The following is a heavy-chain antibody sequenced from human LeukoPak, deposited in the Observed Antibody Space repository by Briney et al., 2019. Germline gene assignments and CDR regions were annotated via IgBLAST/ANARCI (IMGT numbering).Heavy chain of an antibody. D-gene: IGHD3-16*01. CDR3: TRGGGDS. J-gene: IGHJ4*02. CDR1: GFSFSSSW. Sequence: PGGSLRHSCAASGFSFSSSWMSWGRQDPGKRLEWVANIELDEAQKSYVDSVKGRFTISRDNAKNSLSLQMNSLRAEDTAMYYYTRGGGDSWGQGTLVTVSS. V-gene: IGHV3-7*01. CDR2: IELDEAQK.